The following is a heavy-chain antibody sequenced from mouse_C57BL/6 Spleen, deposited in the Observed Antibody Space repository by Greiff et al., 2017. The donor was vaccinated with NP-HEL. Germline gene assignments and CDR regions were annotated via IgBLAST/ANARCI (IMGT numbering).Heavy chain of an antibody. J-gene: IGHJ4*01. CDR2: ILPGSGST. D-gene: IGHD1-1*01. CDR1: GYTFTGYW. Sequence: VKLMESGAELMKPGASVKLSCKATGYTFTGYWIEWVKQRPGHGLEWIGEILPGSGSTNYNEKFKGKATFTADTSSNTAYMQLSSLTTEDSAIYYCARGGYYYGSSYDYAMDYWGQGTSVTVSS. V-gene: IGHV1-9*01. CDR3: ARGGYYYGSSYDYAMDY.